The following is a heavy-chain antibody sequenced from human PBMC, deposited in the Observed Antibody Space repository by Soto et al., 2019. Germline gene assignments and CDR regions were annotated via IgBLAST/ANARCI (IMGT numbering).Heavy chain of an antibody. CDR2: ISYDGSNK. Sequence: QVQLVESGGGVVQPGRSLRLSCAASGFTFSSYAMHWVRQAPGKGLEWVAVISYDGSNKYYADSVKGRFTISRDNAKNALFLQMNSLRTEDTAVYYCARVRGSSGYYYDFDYWGQGTLVTVSS. CDR1: GFTFSSYA. D-gene: IGHD3-22*01. J-gene: IGHJ4*02. CDR3: ARVRGSSGYYYDFDY. V-gene: IGHV3-30-3*01.